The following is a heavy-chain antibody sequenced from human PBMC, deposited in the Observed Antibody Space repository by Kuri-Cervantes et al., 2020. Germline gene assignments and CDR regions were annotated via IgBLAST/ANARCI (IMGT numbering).Heavy chain of an antibody. J-gene: IGHJ4*02. D-gene: IGHD3-3*01. CDR3: ARGTTIFGVVIIPFDY. CDR1: GFTFSSYA. Sequence: GGSLRLSCAASGFTFSSYAMRWVRQAPGRGLEWVSAISNSGATTYYADSVKGRFTISRDNAKNSLYLQMNSLRAEDTAVYYCARGTTIFGVVIIPFDYWGQGTLVTVSS. CDR2: ISNSGATT. V-gene: IGHV3-23*01.